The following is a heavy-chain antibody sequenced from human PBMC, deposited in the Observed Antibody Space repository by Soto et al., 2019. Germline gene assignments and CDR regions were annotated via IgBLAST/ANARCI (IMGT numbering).Heavy chain of an antibody. D-gene: IGHD3-3*01. J-gene: IGHJ6*02. CDR3: ARGVDFEGFSPYGMDV. V-gene: IGHV4-30-4*01. CDR2: IYYSGTT. Sequence: SETLSLTCTVSGGSINTGDYYWTWIRQPRGKGLEWIGYIYYSGTTYYNPSLKSRVSLSLDTSKNHFSLRLTSVTAADTAVYYCARGVDFEGFSPYGMDVWGQGTAVTVSS. CDR1: GGSINTGDYY.